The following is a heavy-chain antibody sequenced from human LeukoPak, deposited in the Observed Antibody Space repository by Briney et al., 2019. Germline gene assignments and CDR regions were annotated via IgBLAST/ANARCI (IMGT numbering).Heavy chain of an antibody. CDR3: ARDWDPDGYYFDY. Sequence: PGGSLRLSCAASGSTFSSYWMSWVRQAAGKGLEWVANIKQDGSEKYYVDSVKGRFTISRDNAKNSLYLQMNSLRAEDTAVYYCARDWDPDGYYFDYWGQGTLVTVSS. CDR1: GSTFSSYW. CDR2: IKQDGSEK. D-gene: IGHD1-26*01. J-gene: IGHJ4*02. V-gene: IGHV3-7*01.